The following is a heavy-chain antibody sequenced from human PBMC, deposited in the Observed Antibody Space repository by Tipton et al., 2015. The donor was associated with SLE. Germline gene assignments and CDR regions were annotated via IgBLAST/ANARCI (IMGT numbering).Heavy chain of an antibody. CDR3: ARDRVVGAEGGGYYMDY. Sequence: SLRLSCAASGFTFSSHAMSWVRQAPGKGLEWVSVTYRGGTTYYVDSVRGRFTVSRDDSKNTLSLQMDSLTAEDTAVYYCARDRVVGAEGGGYYMDYWGRGTLV. D-gene: IGHD1-26*01. V-gene: IGHV3-23*03. J-gene: IGHJ4*02. CDR2: TYRGGTT. CDR1: GFTFSSHA.